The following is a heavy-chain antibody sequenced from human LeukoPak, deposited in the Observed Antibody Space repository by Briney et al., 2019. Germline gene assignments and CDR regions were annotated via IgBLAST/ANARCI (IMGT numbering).Heavy chain of an antibody. J-gene: IGHJ4*02. D-gene: IGHD1-26*01. CDR1: GFTFSSYA. V-gene: IGHV4-39*01. CDR3: ARQGSGNYLSPVNY. Sequence: GSLRLSCAASGFTFSSYAMSWVRQPPGKGLEWIGTIYYSGSTYYNPSLKSRVTISVDTSKNQFSLKLSSATAADTAVYYCARQGSGNYLSPVNYWGQGTLVTVSS. CDR2: IYYSGST.